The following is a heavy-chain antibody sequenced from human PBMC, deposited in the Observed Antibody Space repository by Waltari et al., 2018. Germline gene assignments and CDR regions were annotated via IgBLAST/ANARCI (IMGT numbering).Heavy chain of an antibody. V-gene: IGHV1-46*01. D-gene: IGHD2-15*01. CDR3: ARELPGTGYFDY. CDR1: GYTLTNYY. J-gene: IGHJ4*02. Sequence: QVRLVQSGAEVKKQGASVKISCKSSGYTLTNYYVHWVRQAPGQGLEWVGVIFPRGDDTNYAQGFQGRVTLTRDTSTGTDYMDVTSLKFEDTAMYYCARELPGTGYFDYWGQGALVTVSS. CDR2: IFPRGDDT.